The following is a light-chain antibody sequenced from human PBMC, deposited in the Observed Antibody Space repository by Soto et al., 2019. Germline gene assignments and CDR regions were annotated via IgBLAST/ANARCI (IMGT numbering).Light chain of an antibody. CDR3: QQYGSSPPIT. CDR2: GAS. CDR1: QSVSSSY. Sequence: EIVLTQSPGTLSFSPGERATLSCGASQSVSSSYLAWYQQKPGQAPRLLIYGASSRATGIPDRFSGSGSGTDFTLTISRLEPEDFAVDYCQQYGSSPPITFGQGTRLEIK. V-gene: IGKV3-20*01. J-gene: IGKJ5*01.